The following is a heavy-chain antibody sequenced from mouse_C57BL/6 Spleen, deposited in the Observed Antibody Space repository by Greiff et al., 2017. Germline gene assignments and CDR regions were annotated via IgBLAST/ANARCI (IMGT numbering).Heavy chain of an antibody. CDR2: INPSSGYT. V-gene: IGHV1-4*01. CDR3: AREKTYGSSPWFDY. D-gene: IGHD1-1*01. CDR1: GYTFTSYT. J-gene: IGHJ2*01. Sequence: QVQLQQSGAELARPGASVKMSCKASGYTFTSYTMHWVKQRPGQGLEWIGYINPSSGYTKYNQKFKDKATLTADKSSSTAYMQLSSLTSEDAAVYYGAREKTYGSSPWFDYWGQGTTLTVSS.